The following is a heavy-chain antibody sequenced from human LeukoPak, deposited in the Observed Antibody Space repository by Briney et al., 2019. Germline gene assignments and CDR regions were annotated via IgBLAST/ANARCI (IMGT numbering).Heavy chain of an antibody. D-gene: IGHD6-13*01. CDR2: INPNSGGT. CDR1: GYTFTSYY. J-gene: IGHJ5*02. CDR3: ARERFESSSYNNWFDP. Sequence: ASVKVSCKASGYTFTSYYMHWVRQAPGQGLAWMGWINPNSGGTNYAQKFQGRVTMTRDTSISTAYVELSRLRSDDTAVYYCARERFESSSYNNWFDPWGQGTLVTVSS. V-gene: IGHV1-2*02.